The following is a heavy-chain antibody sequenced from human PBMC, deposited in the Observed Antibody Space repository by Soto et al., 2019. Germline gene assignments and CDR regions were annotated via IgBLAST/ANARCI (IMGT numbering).Heavy chain of an antibody. CDR2: IYYSGST. V-gene: IGHV4-31*03. CDR3: ARGTRGRAFDI. D-gene: IGHD1-1*01. Sequence: SETLSLTCTVSGGSISSGGYYWSWIRQHPGKGLEWIGYIYYSGSTYYNPSLKSRVTISVDTSKNQFSLKLSSVTAADTAVYYCARGTRGRAFDIWGQGTMVTVSS. CDR1: GGSISSGGYY. J-gene: IGHJ3*02.